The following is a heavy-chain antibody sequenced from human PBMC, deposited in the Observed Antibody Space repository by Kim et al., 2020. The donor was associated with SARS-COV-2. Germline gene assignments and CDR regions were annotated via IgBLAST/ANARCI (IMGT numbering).Heavy chain of an antibody. D-gene: IGHD3-10*01. V-gene: IGHV4-34*01. CDR1: GGSFSGYH. CDR3: AGGRAGVVPSPILWLGPYFDYYAMDV. CDR2: INHSGGT. J-gene: IGHJ6*02. Sequence: SGTLSLTCAVFGGSFSGYHWTWIRQSPGKGLEWIGVINHSGGTNCNPSLKIRVTISLDTSKNQFSLKLGSVSAADTAVSYCAGGRAGVVPSPILWLGPYFDYYAMDVWGQETRITVFS.